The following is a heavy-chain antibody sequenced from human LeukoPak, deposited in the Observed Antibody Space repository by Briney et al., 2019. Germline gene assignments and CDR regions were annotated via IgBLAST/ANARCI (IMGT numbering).Heavy chain of an antibody. J-gene: IGHJ4*02. Sequence: SETLSLTCAVYGGSFSGYYWSWIRQPPGKGLEWIGEINHSGSTNYNPSLKSRVTISVDTSKNQFSLKLSSVTAADTAAYYCASSRVVPAARTFDYWGQGTLVTVSS. D-gene: IGHD2-2*01. CDR2: INHSGST. V-gene: IGHV4-34*01. CDR3: ASSRVVPAARTFDY. CDR1: GGSFSGYY.